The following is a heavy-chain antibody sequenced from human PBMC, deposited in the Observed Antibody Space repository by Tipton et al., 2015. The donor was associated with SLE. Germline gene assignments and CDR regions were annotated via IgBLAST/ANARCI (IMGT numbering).Heavy chain of an antibody. J-gene: IGHJ4*02. CDR1: GGSISSGGYY. CDR3: ASGGFGELLDY. CDR2: IYYSGST. Sequence: LRLSCTVSGGSISSGGYYWSWIRQHPGKGLEWIGYIYYSGSTYYNPSLKSRVTISVDTSKNQFSLKLSSVTAADTAVYYCASGGFGELLDYWGQGTLVTVSS. V-gene: IGHV4-31*02. D-gene: IGHD3-10*01.